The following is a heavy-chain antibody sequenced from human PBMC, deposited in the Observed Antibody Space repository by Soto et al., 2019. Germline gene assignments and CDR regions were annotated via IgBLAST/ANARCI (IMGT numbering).Heavy chain of an antibody. CDR2: INPPDGST. CDR3: ARYYDSSGPALDY. J-gene: IGHJ4*01. CDR1: GYTFSDYY. Sequence: ASVKVSCKASGYTFSDYYIHWVRQAPGHGLDWMGIINPPDGSTTYAQKFQGRVSMTSDTSTSTVYMELSSLRSEDTATYSSARYYDSSGPALDYWG. V-gene: IGHV1-46*01. D-gene: IGHD3-22*01.